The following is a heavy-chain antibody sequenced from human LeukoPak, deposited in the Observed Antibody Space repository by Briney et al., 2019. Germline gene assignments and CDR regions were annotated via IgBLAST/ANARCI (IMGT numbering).Heavy chain of an antibody. J-gene: IGHJ4*02. V-gene: IGHV3-33*01. CDR2: VWSDGTTK. D-gene: IGHD3-9*01. Sequence: GGSLRLSCAASGFTFSNYGMHWVRQPPGKGLEWVAVVWSDGTTKNYPASVKGRFTIARDNSKNTLYMQMNSLRAEDTAVYYCARGHYYTDMLTNYWVRYFDYWGQGTLVTVSS. CDR1: GFTFSNYG. CDR3: ARGHYYTDMLTNYWVRYFDY.